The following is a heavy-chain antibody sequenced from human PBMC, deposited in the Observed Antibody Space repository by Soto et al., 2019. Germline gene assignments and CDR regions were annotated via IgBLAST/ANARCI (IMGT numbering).Heavy chain of an antibody. J-gene: IGHJ4*02. CDR3: AKGKGLTVSSSNY. V-gene: IGHV3-23*01. D-gene: IGHD6-19*01. CDR2: ISSSGGST. CDR1: GFPFSNYA. Sequence: GSLRLSCPAPGFPFSNYAIHWVRQAPGMGLEWVSAISSSGGSTYYANSVKGRFTISRDNSKNTLFLQMNSLRAEDTAVYYCAKGKGLTVSSSNYWGQGTLVTVSS.